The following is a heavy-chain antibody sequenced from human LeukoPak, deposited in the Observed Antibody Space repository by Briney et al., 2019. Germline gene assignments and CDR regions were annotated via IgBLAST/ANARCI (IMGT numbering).Heavy chain of an antibody. V-gene: IGHV4-38-2*02. D-gene: IGHD2-2*01. J-gene: IGHJ5*02. CDR2: IYHSRSA. CDR1: GYSISNGYQ. Sequence: SETLSLTCAVSGYSISNGYQWAWIRQPPGKTLEWIGSIYHSRSAHYNPSLKSRDTISVDTSNNHFSLRLSSVTAADTAVYYCARDPRWLTPDCTSTSCYENYFDPWGQGTLVTVSS. CDR3: ARDPRWLTPDCTSTSCYENYFDP.